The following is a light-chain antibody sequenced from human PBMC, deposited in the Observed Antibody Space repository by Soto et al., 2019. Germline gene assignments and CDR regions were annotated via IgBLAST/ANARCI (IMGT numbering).Light chain of an antibody. CDR1: QSVSSY. CDR2: AAS. V-gene: IGKV1-39*01. Sequence: DIQMTQSPSSLSASVGARVTIPCRASQSVSSYLNWYQQKPGKAPNLLIYAASSLQSGVPSRFSGSGSGTDFTQSISSLQPEDFATYYCQQSYSTLTFGGGTKVEIK. CDR3: QQSYSTLT. J-gene: IGKJ4*01.